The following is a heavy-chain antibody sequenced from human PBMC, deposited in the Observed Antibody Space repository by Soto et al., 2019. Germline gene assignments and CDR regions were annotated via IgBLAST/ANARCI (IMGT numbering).Heavy chain of an antibody. CDR3: AKDLRTTISDYGMDV. V-gene: IGHV3-30*18. Sequence: QPGGSLRLSCVASGFTFGSHGMHWVRQAPGKGLEWVAVISYDETNEHYVDSVKGRFTISRDNSKSILYLQMNRLRPEDTAVYKCAKDLRTTISDYGMDVWGQGTTVTVFS. CDR1: GFTFGSHG. J-gene: IGHJ6*02. CDR2: ISYDETNE.